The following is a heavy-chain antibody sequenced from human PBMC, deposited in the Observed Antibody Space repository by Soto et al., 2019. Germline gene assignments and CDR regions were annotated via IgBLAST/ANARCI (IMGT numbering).Heavy chain of an antibody. CDR3: ARDSACSTSCYGIDY. D-gene: IGHD2-2*01. Sequence: ESGGGLVQPGGSLRLSCAASGFSFSSFSMNWVRQAPGKGLEWVSYIRSSSSTIYYADSVKGRFTISRDNAKNSLYLQMNSLRDEDTAVYYCARDSACSTSCYGIDYWGQGTLVTVSS. CDR2: IRSSSSTI. CDR1: GFSFSSFS. J-gene: IGHJ4*02. V-gene: IGHV3-48*02.